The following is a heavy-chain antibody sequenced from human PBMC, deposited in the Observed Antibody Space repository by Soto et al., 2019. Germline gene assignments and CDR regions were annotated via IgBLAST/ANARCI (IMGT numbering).Heavy chain of an antibody. V-gene: IGHV4-59*08. CDR1: GSSFSSISNHY. CDR2: ISYSGYT. D-gene: IGHD3-10*01. J-gene: IGHJ6*02. CDR3: TTQGFGILHGFVDV. Sequence: PSDTLSLTCTFSGSSFSSISNHYCSWIRQPPGKGLEWIGYISYSGYTSYNPSLKSRLIISVDTSKNQVSLKLASVTAADTAVYYCTTQGFGILHGFVDVWGHGTTVTVSS.